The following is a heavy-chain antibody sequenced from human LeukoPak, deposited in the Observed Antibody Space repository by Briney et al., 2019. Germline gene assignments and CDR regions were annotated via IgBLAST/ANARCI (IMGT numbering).Heavy chain of an antibody. J-gene: IGHJ3*02. CDR2: ISYDGSNK. D-gene: IGHD2-21*02. CDR1: GFTFSSYG. CDR3: ARDQGGIVVVTANDAFDI. V-gene: IGHV3-30*03. Sequence: GRSLRLSCAASGFTFSSYGMHWVRQAPGKGLEWVAVISYDGSNKYYADSVKGRFTISRDNAKNSLYLQMNSLRAEDTAVYYCARDQGGIVVVTANDAFDIWGQGTMVTVSS.